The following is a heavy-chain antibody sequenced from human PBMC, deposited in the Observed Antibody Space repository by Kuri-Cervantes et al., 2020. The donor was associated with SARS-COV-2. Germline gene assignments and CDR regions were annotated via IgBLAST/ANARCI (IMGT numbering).Heavy chain of an antibody. CDR2: IYHSGST. V-gene: IGHV4-39*07. CDR3: ARLSYYYDSSGYYGGNWFDP. J-gene: IGHJ5*02. D-gene: IGHD3-22*01. CDR1: GGSISSSSYY. Sequence: GSLRLSCTVSGGSISSSSYYWGWIRQPPGKGLEWIGSIYHSGSTYYNPSLKSRVTISVPTPKTQFSLKLSSVTAADTAVYYCARLSYYYDSSGYYGGNWFDPWGQGTLVTVSS.